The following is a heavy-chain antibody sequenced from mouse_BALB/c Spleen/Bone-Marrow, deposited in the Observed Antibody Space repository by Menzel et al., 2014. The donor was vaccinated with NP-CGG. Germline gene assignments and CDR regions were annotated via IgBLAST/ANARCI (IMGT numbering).Heavy chain of an antibody. CDR1: GFSLISYG. CDR2: IWAGGST. V-gene: IGHV2-9*02. CDR3: ARSSSPYYYAMDY. Sequence: VKLVESGPGLVAPSQSLSITCTVSGFSLISYGVHWVRQPPGKGLEWLGVIWAGGSTNYNSALMSRLSISKDNSKRQVFLKMNSLQTDDTAMYYCARSSSPYYYAMDYWGRGTPVTVSS. J-gene: IGHJ4*01. D-gene: IGHD1-1*01.